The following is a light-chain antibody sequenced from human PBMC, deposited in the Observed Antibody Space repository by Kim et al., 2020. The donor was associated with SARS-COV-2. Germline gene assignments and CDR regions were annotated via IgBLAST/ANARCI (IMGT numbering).Light chain of an antibody. V-gene: IGLV2-14*03. CDR3: SSYTSSSLYV. CDR2: DVS. Sequence: GQSITISCTGTSSDVGGYNYVSGYQQHPGKAPKLMIYDVSNRPSGVSNRFSGSKSGNTASLTISGLQAEDEADYYCSSYTSSSLYVFGTGTKVTVL. J-gene: IGLJ1*01. CDR1: SSDVGGYNY.